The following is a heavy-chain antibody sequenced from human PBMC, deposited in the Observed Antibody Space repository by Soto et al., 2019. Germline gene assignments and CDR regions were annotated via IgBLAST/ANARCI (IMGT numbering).Heavy chain of an antibody. V-gene: IGHV3-23*01. CDR2: ISGSGGST. D-gene: IGHD6-19*01. CDR1: GFTFSSYA. J-gene: IGHJ4*02. Sequence: PGGSLRLSCAASGFTFSSYAMSWVRQAPGRGLEWVSAISGSGGSTYYADSVKGRFTISRDNSKNTLYLQMNSLRAEDTAVYYCATPHGSGWYFNFDYWGQGTLVTVSS. CDR3: ATPHGSGWYFNFDY.